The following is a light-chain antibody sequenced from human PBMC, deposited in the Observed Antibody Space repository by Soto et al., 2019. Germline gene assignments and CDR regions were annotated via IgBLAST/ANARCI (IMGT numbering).Light chain of an antibody. CDR3: QQTFKTPLT. CDR1: QSISGY. Sequence: DIQMTQSPSALSASVGDRVTITCRASQSISGYLTLFQQKPGKAPKLLIHGAFRLRSGVPSRFSGSGSGTDFTLTISSLQPEDFATYYCQQTFKTPLTFGGGTKVDIK. V-gene: IGKV1-39*01. J-gene: IGKJ4*01. CDR2: GAF.